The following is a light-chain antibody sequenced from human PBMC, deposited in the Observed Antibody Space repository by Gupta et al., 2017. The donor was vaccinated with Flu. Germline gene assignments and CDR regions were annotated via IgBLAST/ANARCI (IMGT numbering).Light chain of an antibody. Sequence: SSELTQDPAVSVALGQTVRITCQGDSLRSYYATWYQQKTGQAPVLVIFGYNNRPSGIPDRFSASNSGNTASLTITGAQAEDEADYYCNSRDSIGKHLLFGGGTKVTVL. V-gene: IGLV3-19*01. J-gene: IGLJ3*02. CDR1: SLRSYY. CDR2: GYN. CDR3: NSRDSIGKHLL.